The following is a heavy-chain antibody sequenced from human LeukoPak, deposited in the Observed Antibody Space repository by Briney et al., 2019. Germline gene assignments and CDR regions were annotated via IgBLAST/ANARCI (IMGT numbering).Heavy chain of an antibody. CDR2: ISYSGST. CDR3: ASYNWRSSAFDI. J-gene: IGHJ3*02. Sequence: SETLSLTCTVSGGSVSSGSYYWGWIRQPPGKGLEWIGSISYSGSTYYNPSLKSRLTISVDTSKNQFSLKLSSVTAADTAVYYCASYNWRSSAFDIWGQGTMVTVSS. D-gene: IGHD5-24*01. V-gene: IGHV4-39*01. CDR1: GGSVSSGSYY.